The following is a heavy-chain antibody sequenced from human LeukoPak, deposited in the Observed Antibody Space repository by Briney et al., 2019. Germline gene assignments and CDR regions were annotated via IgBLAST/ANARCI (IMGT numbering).Heavy chain of an antibody. Sequence: KPGGSLRLSCAASGFTFSSYSMNWVSQAPGKGLEWVSSISSSSSYIYYADSVKGRFTISRDSAKNSLYLQMNSLRAEDTAVYYCARDGVLRFLEWLSPYYYYYGMDVWGQGTTVTVSS. V-gene: IGHV3-21*01. J-gene: IGHJ6*02. CDR1: GFTFSSYS. CDR3: ARDGVLRFLEWLSPYYYYYGMDV. CDR2: ISSSSSYI. D-gene: IGHD3-3*01.